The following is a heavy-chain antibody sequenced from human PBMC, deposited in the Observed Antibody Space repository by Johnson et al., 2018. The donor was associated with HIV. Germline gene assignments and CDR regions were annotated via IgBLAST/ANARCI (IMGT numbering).Heavy chain of an antibody. J-gene: IGHJ3*02. CDR3: AREYDAFDI. Sequence: QVQLVESGGGVVQPGGSLRLSCAASGFTFSSHGMHWVRQAPGKGLEWVAFIRYDGSNKYYADSVKGRFTISRDNSKNTLYLQMNSLRAEDTAVYYCAREYDAFDIWGQGTMVAVSS. CDR2: IRYDGSNK. D-gene: IGHD3-10*01. CDR1: GFTFSSHG. V-gene: IGHV3-30*02.